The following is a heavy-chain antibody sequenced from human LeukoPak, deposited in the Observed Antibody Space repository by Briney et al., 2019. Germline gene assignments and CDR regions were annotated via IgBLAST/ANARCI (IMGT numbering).Heavy chain of an antibody. CDR2: MNPNSGNT. Sequence: ASVKVSCKASGYTFTSYDINWVRQAPGQGLEWMGWMNPNSGNTGYAQKFQGRVTMTRNTSISTAYMELSSLRSEDTAVYYCARVNGRGYYDFWSGYYKRFDYWGQGTLVTVSS. CDR3: ARVNGRGYYDFWSGYYKRFDY. V-gene: IGHV1-8*01. CDR1: GYTFTSYD. D-gene: IGHD3-3*01. J-gene: IGHJ4*02.